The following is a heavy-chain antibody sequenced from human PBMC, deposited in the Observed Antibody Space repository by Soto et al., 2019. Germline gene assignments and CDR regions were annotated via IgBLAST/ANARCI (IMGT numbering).Heavy chain of an antibody. V-gene: IGHV3-30*03. CDR3: ARGCSVGTNCFYFDF. CDR1: GFTFGNFG. J-gene: IGHJ4*02. CDR2: ISSDGSRK. Sequence: QVQLVESGGGVVQPGRSLRLSCAASGFTFGNFGIHWVRQAPGKGLEWVADISSDGSRKFYADSVKGRFTISRDNSKNTLYLQMTRLRNEDTAVYCSARGCSVGTNCFYFDFWGQGILLTVSS. D-gene: IGHD6-13*01.